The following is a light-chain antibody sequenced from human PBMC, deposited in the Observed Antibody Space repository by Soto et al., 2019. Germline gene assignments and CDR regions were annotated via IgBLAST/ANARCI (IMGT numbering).Light chain of an antibody. J-gene: IGKJ3*01. Sequence: DIQMTQSPSSLSQSVGDRVTITCRPSQSISNYVNWYQQKPGKAPNLLIFGASSLQSGVPSRFSGSGSGTDFTLTISSLQPEDVATYYCQQCYSTPFTVGPGTKVDSK. CDR3: QQCYSTPFT. CDR1: QSISNY. V-gene: IGKV1-39*01. CDR2: GAS.